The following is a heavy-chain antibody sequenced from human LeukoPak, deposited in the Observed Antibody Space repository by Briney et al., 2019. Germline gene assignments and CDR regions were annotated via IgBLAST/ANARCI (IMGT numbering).Heavy chain of an antibody. V-gene: IGHV4-61*01. Sequence: SETLSLTCTVSGGSVSSGSYYWSWIRQPPGKGLEWIGYIYYSGSTNYNPSLKSRVTISVDTSKNQFSLKLSSVTAADTAVCYYARGDVDTACVDIWGQGTMVTVSS. D-gene: IGHD5-18*01. CDR1: GGSVSSGSYY. CDR3: ARGDVDTACVDI. J-gene: IGHJ3*02. CDR2: IYYSGST.